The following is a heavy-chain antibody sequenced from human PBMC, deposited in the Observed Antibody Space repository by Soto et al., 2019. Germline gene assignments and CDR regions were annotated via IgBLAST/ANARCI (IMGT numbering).Heavy chain of an antibody. CDR1: GLTFSSSP. D-gene: IGHD5-12*01. V-gene: IGHV3-23*01. CDR2: ISGSGGST. J-gene: IGHJ4*02. Sequence: GAERLSCAAPGLTFSSSPLSWVRQAPGRGMEWVSAISGSGGSTYYADSVKGRFTISRDNPKNTLYLQMNSLRAEDTAVYYCAKDREYRGYRGYGPFDYWGQGTLVTVSS. CDR3: AKDREYRGYRGYGPFDY.